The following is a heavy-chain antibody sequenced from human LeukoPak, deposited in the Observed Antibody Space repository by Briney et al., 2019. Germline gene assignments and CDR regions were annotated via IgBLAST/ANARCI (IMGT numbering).Heavy chain of an antibody. CDR2: IYHSGST. D-gene: IGHD4-17*01. CDR3: ARADYGPFDY. Sequence: PSETLPLTCAVSGGSISSGGYSWSWIRQPPGKGLEWIGYIYHSGSTYYNPSLKSRVTISVDRSKNQFSLKLSSVTAADTAVYYCARADYGPFDYWGQGTLVTVSS. CDR1: GGSISSGGYS. J-gene: IGHJ4*02. V-gene: IGHV4-30-2*01.